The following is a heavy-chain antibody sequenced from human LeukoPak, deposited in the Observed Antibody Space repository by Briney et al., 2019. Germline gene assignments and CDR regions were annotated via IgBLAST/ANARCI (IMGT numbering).Heavy chain of an antibody. D-gene: IGHD1-26*01. Sequence: GGSLRLSCAASGFTFSSYWMSWVHQAPGKGLEWVANIKQDGSEKYYVDSVKGRFTISRDNAKNSLYLQMNSLRAEDTAVYYCARDLMGATHYFQHWGQGTLVTVSS. CDR1: GFTFSSYW. V-gene: IGHV3-7*01. J-gene: IGHJ1*01. CDR2: IKQDGSEK. CDR3: ARDLMGATHYFQH.